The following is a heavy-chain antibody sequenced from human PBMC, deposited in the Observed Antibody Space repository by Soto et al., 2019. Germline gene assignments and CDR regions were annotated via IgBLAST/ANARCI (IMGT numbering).Heavy chain of an antibody. Sequence: SETLSLTCAVSGGSFTGNNWWSWVRQPPGRVLEWIGEIYRTGSTNYTPSLKSRVTISLDKSENQFSLKVTSLTAADTAVYYCASRDPGTSVDYWGQGTLVTVSS. CDR3: ASRDPGTSVDY. CDR1: GGSFTGNNW. D-gene: IGHD1-7*01. CDR2: IYRTGST. J-gene: IGHJ4*02. V-gene: IGHV4-4*02.